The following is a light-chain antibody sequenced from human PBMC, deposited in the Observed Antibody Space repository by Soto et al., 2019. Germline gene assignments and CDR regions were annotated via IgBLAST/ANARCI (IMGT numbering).Light chain of an antibody. Sequence: DIQMTQSPSSVSASVGDRVTITCRASQGISSWVAWYQQRPGKAPNLLIYAASSLQSGVPSRFSGSGSGTEFTLTISSLQPEDFATYYCQQADTFPLTFGGGTTVEIK. CDR2: AAS. CDR3: QQADTFPLT. J-gene: IGKJ4*01. V-gene: IGKV1-12*01. CDR1: QGISSW.